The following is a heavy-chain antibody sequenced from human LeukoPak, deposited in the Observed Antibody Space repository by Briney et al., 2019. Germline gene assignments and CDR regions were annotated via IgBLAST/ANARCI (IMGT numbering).Heavy chain of an antibody. CDR2: ISSSSSYI. V-gene: IGHV3-21*01. CDR1: GFIFSSYN. D-gene: IGHD5-24*01. J-gene: IGHJ4*02. CDR3: ARGRDGYNYYPDY. Sequence: GGSLRLPCVTSGFIFSSYNMNWVRQAPGKGLEWVSSISSSSSYIYYADSVKGRFTISRDNAKNSLYLQMNSLRAEDTAVYYCARGRDGYNYYPDYWGQGTLVTVSS.